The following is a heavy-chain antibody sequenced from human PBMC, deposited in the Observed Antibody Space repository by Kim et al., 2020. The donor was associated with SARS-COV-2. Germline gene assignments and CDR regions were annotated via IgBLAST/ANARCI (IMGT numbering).Heavy chain of an antibody. CDR3: AREAVTGSFDY. V-gene: IGHV1-3*01. D-gene: IGHD6-19*01. J-gene: IGHJ4*02. CDR1: GYTFTTFA. CDR2: VNGGNGNT. Sequence: ASVKVSCKASGYTFTTFALYWVRRAPGQRLEWMGWVNGGNGNTRYSQKFQGRVSITRDTSATTVYLELSGLISEDTAVYYCAREAVTGSFDYWGQGTLVTVSS.